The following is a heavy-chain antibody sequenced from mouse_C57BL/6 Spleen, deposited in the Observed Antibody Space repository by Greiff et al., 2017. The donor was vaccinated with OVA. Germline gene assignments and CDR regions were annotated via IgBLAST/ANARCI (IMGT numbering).Heavy chain of an antibody. V-gene: IGHV1-36*01. CDR3: ARGRYDYEGYIDV. Sequence: EVQLQQSGPVLVKPGPSVKISCKASGFTFTDYYMHWVKQSHGKSLEWIGLVYPYNGGTSYNQKFKGKATLSVDTSSSTASMELNSLTFEDSAVDDRARGRYDYEGYIDVWGKGTTVTVSS. CDR1: GFTFTDYY. D-gene: IGHD2-4*01. J-gene: IGHJ1*03. CDR2: VYPYNGGT.